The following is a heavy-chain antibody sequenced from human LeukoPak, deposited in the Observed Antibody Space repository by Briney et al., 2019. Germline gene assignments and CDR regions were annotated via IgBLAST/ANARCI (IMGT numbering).Heavy chain of an antibody. CDR3: ARRATVTSHYFDY. CDR2: INHIGST. CDR1: GGSISSYY. D-gene: IGHD4-17*01. J-gene: IGHJ4*02. V-gene: IGHV4-34*01. Sequence: SETLSLTCTVSGGSISSYYWSWVRQPPGKGLEWIGEINHIGSTNYNPSLKSRVTISVDTSKNQFSLRLSSVTAADTAVYYCARRATVTSHYFDYWGQGNLVTVSS.